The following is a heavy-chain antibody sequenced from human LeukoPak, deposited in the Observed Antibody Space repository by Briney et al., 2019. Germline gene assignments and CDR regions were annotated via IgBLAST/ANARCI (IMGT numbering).Heavy chain of an antibody. V-gene: IGHV1-69*13. D-gene: IGHD6-13*01. Sequence: ASVKVSCKASGGTFSSYAISWVRQAPGQGLEWMGGIIPIFGTANYAQKFQGRVTITADESTSTAYMEPSSLRSEDTAVYYCARENLAAAGTRPIDYWGQGTLVTVSS. CDR2: IIPIFGTA. J-gene: IGHJ4*02. CDR1: GGTFSSYA. CDR3: ARENLAAAGTRPIDY.